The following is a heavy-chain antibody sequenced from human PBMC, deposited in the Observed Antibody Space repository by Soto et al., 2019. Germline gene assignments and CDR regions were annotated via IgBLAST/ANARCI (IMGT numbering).Heavy chain of an antibody. Sequence: QVQLVQSGAEVKKPGSSVKVSCKASGGTFSSYAISWVRQAPGQGLEWMGGIIPIFGTANYAQKFQGRVTITADESXSXXYMELSSLRSEDTAVYYCASAEGSSGWSEVNWFDPWGQGTLVTVSS. CDR1: GGTFSSYA. CDR3: ASAEGSSGWSEVNWFDP. D-gene: IGHD6-19*01. V-gene: IGHV1-69*12. J-gene: IGHJ5*02. CDR2: IIPIFGTA.